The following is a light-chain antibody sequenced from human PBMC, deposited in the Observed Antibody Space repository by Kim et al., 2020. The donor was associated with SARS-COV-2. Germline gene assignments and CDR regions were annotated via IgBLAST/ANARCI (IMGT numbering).Light chain of an antibody. Sequence: GHRINSSCSGSSSNIGNDCVYWYQELPGTTPKLVVYRNNQRPSGVPDRFSGSKSGTSASLAISGLRSEDGADYYCAAWDDRLRGVLFGGGTQLTVL. J-gene: IGLJ3*02. CDR2: RNN. CDR1: SSNIGNDC. V-gene: IGLV1-47*01. CDR3: AAWDDRLRGVL.